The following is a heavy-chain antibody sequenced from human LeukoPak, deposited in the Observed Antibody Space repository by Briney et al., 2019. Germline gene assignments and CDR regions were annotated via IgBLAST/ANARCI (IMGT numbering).Heavy chain of an antibody. Sequence: GGSLRLSCAASGFTFSNAWMSWVRQAPGKGLEWVARIKSKTDGGTTDYAAPVKGRFTISRDDSKNTLYLQMNSLKTEDTAVYYCTTGSRGGYWGQGTLVTVSS. CDR2: IKSKTDGGTT. V-gene: IGHV3-15*01. CDR3: TTGSRGGY. CDR1: GFTFSNAW. D-gene: IGHD3-16*01. J-gene: IGHJ4*02.